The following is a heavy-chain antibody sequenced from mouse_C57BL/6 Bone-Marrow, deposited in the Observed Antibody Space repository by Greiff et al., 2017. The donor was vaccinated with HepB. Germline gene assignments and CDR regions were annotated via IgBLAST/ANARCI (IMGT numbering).Heavy chain of an antibody. Sequence: EVNVVESGGGLVQPKGSLKLSCAASGFTFNTYAMHWVRQAPGKGLEWVARIRSKSSNYATYYADSVKDRFTISRDDSQSMLYLQMNNLKTEDTAMYYCSTMVTTRYYYAMDYWGQGTSVTVSS. D-gene: IGHD2-2*01. V-gene: IGHV10-3*01. CDR3: STMVTTRYYYAMDY. CDR1: GFTFNTYA. J-gene: IGHJ4*01. CDR2: IRSKSSNYAT.